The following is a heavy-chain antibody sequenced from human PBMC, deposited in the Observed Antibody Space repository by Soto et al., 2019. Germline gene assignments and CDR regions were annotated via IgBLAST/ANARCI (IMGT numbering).Heavy chain of an antibody. J-gene: IGHJ4*02. CDR2: IVPIVDTS. CDR3: VSVVAIPGYPDN. V-gene: IGHV1-69*12. CDR1: GGTFSSYA. Sequence: QVQLVQSGAEVRQPASSVKVSCKTSGGTFSSYAISWVRQAPGQGLEWMGGIVPIVDTSTYAQKFQGRVTITADESTSTVYMELSSLRCDDTAVYYCVSVVAIPGYPDNWGQGTLVTVAS. D-gene: IGHD5-12*01.